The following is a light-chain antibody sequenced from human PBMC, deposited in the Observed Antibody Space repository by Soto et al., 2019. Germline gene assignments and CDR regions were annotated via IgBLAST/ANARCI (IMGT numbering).Light chain of an antibody. CDR1: QSVSSSY. V-gene: IGKV3-20*01. Sequence: IVLMQSPGTLSLSPGERATLSCRASQSVSSSYLAWYQQKPGQAPRLLIYGASSRATGIPDRFSGSGSGTDFTLTISSLQSEDFAVYYCQQYNTWPPITFGQGTRLEIK. CDR2: GAS. J-gene: IGKJ5*01. CDR3: QQYNTWPPIT.